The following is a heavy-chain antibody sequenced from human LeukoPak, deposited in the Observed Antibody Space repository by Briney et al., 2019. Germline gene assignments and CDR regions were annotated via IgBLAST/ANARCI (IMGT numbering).Heavy chain of an antibody. CDR3: ARDPVLRYFDWLFYFDY. J-gene: IGHJ4*02. V-gene: IGHV3-21*01. CDR1: GFTFSRYS. D-gene: IGHD3-9*01. Sequence: GGSLRLSCAASGFTFSRYSMNWVRQAPGKGLEWVSSISSSSSYIYYADSVKGRFTISRDNAKNPLYLQMNSLRAEDTAVYYCARDPVLRYFDWLFYFDYWGQGTLVTVSS. CDR2: ISSSSSYI.